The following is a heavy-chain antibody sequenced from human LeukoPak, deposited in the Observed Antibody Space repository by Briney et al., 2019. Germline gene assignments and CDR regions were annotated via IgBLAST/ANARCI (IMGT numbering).Heavy chain of an antibody. CDR3: ARKGCVGDCYLFDY. CDR1: GYSFLSYG. V-gene: IGHV1-18*01. CDR2: INTNNGNT. J-gene: IGHJ4*02. Sequence: ASVKVSCKASGYSFLSYGINWVRQAPGQGPEWMGWINTNNGNTNYVQKFQGRVTMTTDKSTSTAYMELGSLRSDDTAIYYCARKGCVGDCYLFDYWGQGTLVTASS. D-gene: IGHD2-21*02.